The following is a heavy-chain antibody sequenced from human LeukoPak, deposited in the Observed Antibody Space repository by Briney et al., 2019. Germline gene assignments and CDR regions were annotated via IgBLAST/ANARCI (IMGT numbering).Heavy chain of an antibody. CDR1: GFTFSSYA. Sequence: GRSLRLSCAASGFTFSSYAMHWVRQAPGKGLEWVGVISYDGSNKYYADSVKGRFTISRDNSTNTLYLQMNSLRAEDTAVYYCARGPTAMALDYWGQGTLVTVSS. CDR2: ISYDGSNK. V-gene: IGHV3-30*04. CDR3: ARGPTAMALDY. J-gene: IGHJ4*02. D-gene: IGHD5-18*01.